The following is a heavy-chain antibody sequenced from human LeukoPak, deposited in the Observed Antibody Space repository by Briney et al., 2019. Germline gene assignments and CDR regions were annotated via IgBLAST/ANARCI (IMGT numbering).Heavy chain of an antibody. CDR3: ARGNEQWLDPGWFDP. V-gene: IGHV3-48*01. J-gene: IGHJ5*02. Sequence: GGSLRLSCAASGFTFSSYAMSWVRQAPGKGLEWVSYISSSSSTVYYADSVKGRFTISRDNAKNSLYLQMNSLRGEDTAVYYCARGNEQWLDPGWFDPWGQGTLVTVSS. CDR1: GFTFSSYA. D-gene: IGHD6-19*01. CDR2: ISSSSSTV.